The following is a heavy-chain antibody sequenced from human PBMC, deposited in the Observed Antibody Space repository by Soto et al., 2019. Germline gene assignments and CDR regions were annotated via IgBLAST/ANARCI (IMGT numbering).Heavy chain of an antibody. V-gene: IGHV1-18*01. CDR3: ARDAAVGLFDY. J-gene: IGHJ4*02. CDR2: ISAHNGNT. Sequence: QVQLVQSGAEVKKPGASVKVSCKASGYTFTSYGISWVRQAPGQGLGRMGWISAHNGNTNHAQKLQGRVTMTTDTSTSTAYMELRSLRSDDTAGYYCARDAAVGLFDYWGQGTLVTVSS. CDR1: GYTFTSYG. D-gene: IGHD1-26*01.